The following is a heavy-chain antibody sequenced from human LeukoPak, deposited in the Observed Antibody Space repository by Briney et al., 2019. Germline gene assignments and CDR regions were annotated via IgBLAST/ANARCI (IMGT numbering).Heavy chain of an antibody. CDR1: GFTSSDYT. J-gene: IGHJ4*02. V-gene: IGHV3-23*01. D-gene: IGHD2-2*01. Sequence: GGSLRLSCAASGFTSSDYTMNWVRHAPGKGLEWVSGISVSDHSTYYADPVKGRFTSPSDKSNNMLYLQMNSLRAEDTAVYYCAKDRYCSSTTCPYDYWGQGTLVTVS. CDR3: AKDRYCSSTTCPYDY. CDR2: ISVSDHST.